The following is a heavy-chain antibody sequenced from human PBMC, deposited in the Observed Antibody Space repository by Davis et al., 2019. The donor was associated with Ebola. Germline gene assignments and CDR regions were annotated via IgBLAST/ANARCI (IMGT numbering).Heavy chain of an antibody. CDR1: GFTFYRYE. J-gene: IGHJ4*02. CDR3: AKHTMTVVVIDNFDY. V-gene: IGHV3-48*03. CDR2: ISGSATST. Sequence: GESLKISCAASGFTFYRYEMNWVRQAPGKGLEWVSYISGSATSTFYADSVKGRFTISRDNARDSLYLQMDSLRAEDTAVYYCAKHTMTVVVIDNFDYWGQGTPVTVSS. D-gene: IGHD3-22*01.